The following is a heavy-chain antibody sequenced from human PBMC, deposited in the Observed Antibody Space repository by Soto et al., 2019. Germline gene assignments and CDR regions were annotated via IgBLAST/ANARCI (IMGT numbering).Heavy chain of an antibody. CDR2: VSHSGEA. CDR3: ARAEGFAACWFDP. D-gene: IGHD6-19*01. Sequence: SETLSLTCWVYGGSVGSYYLILGRQPPGKGLEWIGEVSHSGEATYNPSLQSRVAISLDTSNNHFSLKMTSVTAADTVMYFCARAEGFAACWFDPGGQGSQVYVS. J-gene: IGHJ5*02. CDR1: GGSVGSYY. V-gene: IGHV4-34*01.